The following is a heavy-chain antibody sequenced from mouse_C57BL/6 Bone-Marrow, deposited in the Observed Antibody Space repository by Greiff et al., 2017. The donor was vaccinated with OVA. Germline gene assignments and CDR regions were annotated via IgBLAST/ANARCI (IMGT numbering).Heavy chain of an antibody. CDR3: TRWPYYYGSSYDYAMDY. J-gene: IGHJ4*01. D-gene: IGHD1-1*01. Sequence: QVQLQQSGAELVRPGASVTLSCKASGYTFTDYEMHWVKQTPVHGLEWIGAIDPETGGTAYNQKFKGKAILTADKSSSTAYMELRSLTSEDSAVYYCTRWPYYYGSSYDYAMDYWGQGTSVTVSS. V-gene: IGHV1-15*01. CDR2: IDPETGGT. CDR1: GYTFTDYE.